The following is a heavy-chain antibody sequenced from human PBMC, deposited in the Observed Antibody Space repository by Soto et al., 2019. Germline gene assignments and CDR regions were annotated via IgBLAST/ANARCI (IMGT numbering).Heavy chain of an antibody. V-gene: IGHV1-18*01. J-gene: IGHJ4*02. D-gene: IGHD3-10*01. CDR3: ARSRKGGVVVGGGGYWD. CDR2: ISAYNGNT. CDR1: GYTFTSYG. Sequence: QVQLVQSGAEVKKPGASVKVSCKASGYTFTSYGISWVRQAPGQGLEWMGWISAYNGNTNYAQKLQGRVTMTTDTSTSTAYLELRSLRSDDTAVYYCARSRKGGVVVGGGGYWDWGQGTLVTVSS.